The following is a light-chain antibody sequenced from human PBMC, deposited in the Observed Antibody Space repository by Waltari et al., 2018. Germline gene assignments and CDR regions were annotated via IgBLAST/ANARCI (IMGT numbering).Light chain of an antibody. CDR2: DAS. J-gene: IGKJ1*01. CDR1: QSVGRT. V-gene: IGKV3-20*01. CDR3: QKYGTRPAT. Sequence: EIVLTQSPASLSLSPGDRATLSCRASQSVGRTLAWYQQIPGQAPRLLIYDASSRATGIPDRFSGSGSGTDFSLTISRLEPEDFAVYYCQKYGTRPATFGQGTKVEVK.